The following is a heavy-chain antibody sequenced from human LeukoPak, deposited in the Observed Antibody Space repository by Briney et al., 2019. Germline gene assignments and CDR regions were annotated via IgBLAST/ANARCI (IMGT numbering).Heavy chain of an antibody. CDR3: ARDLSASA. J-gene: IGHJ4*02. CDR2: ISGDEITA. CDR1: GFTFSSFW. Sequence: GGSLRLSCAASGFTFSSFWIHWVRQAPGEGLVWVSRISGDEITANYADSVKGRFTVPRDNAKNSLYLQMNSLRAENTAVYYCARDLSASAWGQGTLVTVSS. V-gene: IGHV3-74*01.